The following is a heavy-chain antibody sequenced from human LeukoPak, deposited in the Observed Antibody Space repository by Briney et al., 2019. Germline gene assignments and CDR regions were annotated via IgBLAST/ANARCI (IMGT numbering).Heavy chain of an antibody. D-gene: IGHD6-19*01. CDR3: AKDWSSSGWLPIEAFDI. CDR2: ISWNSGSI. CDR1: GFTFDDYA. Sequence: GGSLRLSYAASGFTFDDYAMHWVRQAPGKGLEWVSGISWNSGSIGYADSVKGRFTISRDNAKNSLYLQMNSLRAEDTALYYCAKDWSSSGWLPIEAFDIWGQGTMVTVSS. V-gene: IGHV3-9*01. J-gene: IGHJ3*02.